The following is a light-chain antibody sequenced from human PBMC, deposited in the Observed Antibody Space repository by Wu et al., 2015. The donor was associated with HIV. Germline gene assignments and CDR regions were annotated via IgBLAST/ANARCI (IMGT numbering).Light chain of an antibody. V-gene: IGKV3-20*01. Sequence: EIVLTQSPDTLSLSPGERATLSCRASRSINSGYLAWYQQIRGQAPRLLIYGVSNRATGIPERFSGSGSGTDFTLTIDRLEPEDFALYYCQQYGSSPPPFGQGTKVEIK. CDR1: RSINSGY. CDR2: GVS. CDR3: QQYGSSPPP. J-gene: IGKJ1*01.